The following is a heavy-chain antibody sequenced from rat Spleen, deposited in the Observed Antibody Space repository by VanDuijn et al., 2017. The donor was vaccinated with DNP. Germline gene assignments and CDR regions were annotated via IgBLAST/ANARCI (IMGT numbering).Heavy chain of an antibody. V-gene: IGHV5S13*01. Sequence: EVYLVESGGGVVLPGRSLKLSCTVSGVTFSDYNMAWVRQAPTKGLEWVASISTRGEYTHYRDSVKGRFTVSRDNAKNSQYLQMDSLRSEDTAIYYCATGVYGGYEDWFAHWGQGTLVTVSS. CDR2: ISTRGEYT. J-gene: IGHJ3*01. CDR1: GVTFSDYN. CDR3: ATGVYGGYEDWFAH. D-gene: IGHD1-11*01.